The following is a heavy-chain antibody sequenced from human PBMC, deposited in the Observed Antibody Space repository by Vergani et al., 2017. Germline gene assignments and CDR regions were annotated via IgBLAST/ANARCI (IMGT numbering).Heavy chain of an antibody. CDR1: GGSISGVSYY. CDR3: AGGSRAAGYSGPDS. D-gene: IGHD6-13*01. Sequence: QVQLQESGPGLVKPSQSLSLTCTVSGGSISGVSYYLSWVRQPAGKGLEWIGRIYYSGRTDYNPSLESRVTISVDTSKNTFSLKLNSVTAADTAIYYCAGGSRAAGYSGPDSWGQGTRVTVSS. J-gene: IGHJ4*02. V-gene: IGHV4-61*02. CDR2: IYYSGRT.